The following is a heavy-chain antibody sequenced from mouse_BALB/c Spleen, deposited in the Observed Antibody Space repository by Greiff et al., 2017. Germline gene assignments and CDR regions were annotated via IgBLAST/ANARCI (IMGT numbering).Heavy chain of an antibody. CDR2: IAPGSGST. CDR1: GYTFTSYW. CDR3: ANRNY. V-gene: IGHV1S41*01. J-gene: IGHJ2*01. Sequence: ELVKPGASVKLSCKASGYTFTSYWINWIKQRPGQGLEWIGRIAPGSGSTYYNEMFKGKATLTVDTSSSTAYIQLSSLSSEDSAVYFCANRNYWGQGTTLTVSS.